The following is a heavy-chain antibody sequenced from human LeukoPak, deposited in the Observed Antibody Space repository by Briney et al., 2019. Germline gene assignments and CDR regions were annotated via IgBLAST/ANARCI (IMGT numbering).Heavy chain of an antibody. CDR1: GFTFSSYS. CDR3: AKDLRASMVTSYFDY. D-gene: IGHD5-18*01. Sequence: GGSLRLSCAASGFTFSSYSMNWVRQAPGKGLEWVSSISSSSYIYYADSVKGRFTISRDNSKNTLYLQMNSLRAEDTAVYYCAKDLRASMVTSYFDYWGQGTLVTVSS. CDR2: ISSSSYI. V-gene: IGHV3-21*04. J-gene: IGHJ4*02.